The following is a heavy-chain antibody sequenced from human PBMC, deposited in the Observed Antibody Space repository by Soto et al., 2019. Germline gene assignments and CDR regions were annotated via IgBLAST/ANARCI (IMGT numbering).Heavy chain of an antibody. CDR2: IGSGGSTT. D-gene: IGHD2-15*01. V-gene: IGHV3-23*01. CDR3: AKLRDSATDY. CDR1: GFTFSPYG. Sequence: EVQLLESGGGLVQPGESLRLSCAASGFTFSPYGMTWVRQAPGKGLEWVSAIGSGGSTTYYGDSVKGRFAVSRDNSKNTLFLQMNSLRAEDTALYYCAKLRDSATDYWGQGTLVTVSS. J-gene: IGHJ4*02.